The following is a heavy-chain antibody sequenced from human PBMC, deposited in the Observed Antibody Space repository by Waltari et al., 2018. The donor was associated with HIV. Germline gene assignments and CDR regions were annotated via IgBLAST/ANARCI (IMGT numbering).Heavy chain of an antibody. CDR3: TTAPDY. CDR1: AFTCSNAG. Sequence: EVQLVESGGGLVKPGGSLRLSCAASAFTCSNAGMTWVRQAPGKGLEWVGRIKSRADGGTTDHAAPVKDRFTISRDDSKSTLFLQMNSLKTEDTAVYYCTTAPDYWGQGTLVTVSS. V-gene: IGHV3-15*01. J-gene: IGHJ4*02. CDR2: IKSRADGGTT.